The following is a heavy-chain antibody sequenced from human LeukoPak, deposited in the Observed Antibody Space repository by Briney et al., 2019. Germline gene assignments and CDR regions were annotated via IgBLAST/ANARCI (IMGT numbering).Heavy chain of an antibody. Sequence: GGSLRLSCAASGFTFSGYGMHWVRQAPGKGLEWVAIIWYDGSNKYFADSVKGRLTISRDNSKNTLYLQMNSLRAEDTAVYYCARIGCSGGNCYGYYYYGMDVWGQGTTVTVSS. D-gene: IGHD2-15*01. CDR3: ARIGCSGGNCYGYYYYGMDV. J-gene: IGHJ6*02. V-gene: IGHV3-33*01. CDR2: IWYDGSNK. CDR1: GFTFSGYG.